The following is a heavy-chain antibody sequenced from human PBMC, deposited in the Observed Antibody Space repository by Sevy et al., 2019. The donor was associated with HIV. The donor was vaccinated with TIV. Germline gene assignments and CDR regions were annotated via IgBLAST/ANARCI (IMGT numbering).Heavy chain of an antibody. Sequence: SETLSLTCTVSGGSISSYYWSWIRQPPGKGLEWIGYIYYSGSTNYNPPLKSRVTISVDTSKNQFSLKLSSVTAADTAVYYCARGNYDFWSGSPDGMDVWGQGTTVTVSS. CDR1: GGSISSYY. V-gene: IGHV4-59*01. J-gene: IGHJ6*02. CDR2: IYYSGST. CDR3: ARGNYDFWSGSPDGMDV. D-gene: IGHD3-3*01.